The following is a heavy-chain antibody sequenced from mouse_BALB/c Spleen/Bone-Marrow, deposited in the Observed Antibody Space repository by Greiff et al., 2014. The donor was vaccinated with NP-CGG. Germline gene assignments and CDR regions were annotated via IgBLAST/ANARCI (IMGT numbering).Heavy chain of an antibody. J-gene: IGHJ2*01. D-gene: IGHD1-1*01. CDR3: ARSYYGSSYYFDY. CDR1: GFTFSSFG. V-gene: IGHV5-17*02. Sequence: EVKLVESGGGLVQPGGSRKLSCAASGFTFSSFGMHWVRQAPEKGLEWVTYISSGSSTSNYADTVKGRFTISRDNPKNTLFLQMTSLRSEDTAMYYCARSYYGSSYYFDYWGQGTTLTVSS. CDR2: ISSGSSTS.